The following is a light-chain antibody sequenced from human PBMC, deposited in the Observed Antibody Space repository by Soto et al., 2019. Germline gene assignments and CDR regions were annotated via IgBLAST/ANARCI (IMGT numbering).Light chain of an antibody. V-gene: IGKV1-33*01. CDR3: QQYDNLLT. CDR1: HDISNY. J-gene: IGKJ4*01. CDR2: DAS. Sequence: DIQMTQSPSSLSASVGDRVTMTFDASHDISNYLNLYQQKPGKSPKLLIYDASNLETGVPSRFSGSGSGTDFTFTISSLQPEDIATYYCQQYDNLLTFGGGTKVDI.